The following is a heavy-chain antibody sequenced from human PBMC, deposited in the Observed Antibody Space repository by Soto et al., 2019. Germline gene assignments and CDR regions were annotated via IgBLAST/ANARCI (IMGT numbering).Heavy chain of an antibody. Sequence: QVQLVESGGGVVQPGRSLRLSCAASGFTFSSYAMHWVRQAPGKGLEWVAVISYDGSNKYYADSVKGRFTISRDNSKNTLYLQMNSLRAEDTAVYYCARAKRGRIVPAENYYYYGMDVWGQGTTVTVSS. CDR3: ARAKRGRIVPAENYYYYGMDV. CDR2: ISYDGSNK. CDR1: GFTFSSYA. V-gene: IGHV3-30-3*01. D-gene: IGHD2-2*01. J-gene: IGHJ6*02.